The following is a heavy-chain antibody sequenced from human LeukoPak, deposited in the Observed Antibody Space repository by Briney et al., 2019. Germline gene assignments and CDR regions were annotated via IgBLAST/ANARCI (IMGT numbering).Heavy chain of an antibody. CDR1: GFTFSSYA. CDR3: AKVMDSYSSSWYQNPYYFDY. Sequence: GGSLRLSCAASGFTFSSYAMSWVREAPGKGLEWVSAISGSGGSTYYADSVKGRFTISRDNSKNTLYLQMNSLRAEDTAVYYCAKVMDSYSSSWYQNPYYFDYWGQGTLVTVSS. V-gene: IGHV3-23*01. D-gene: IGHD6-13*01. CDR2: ISGSGGST. J-gene: IGHJ4*02.